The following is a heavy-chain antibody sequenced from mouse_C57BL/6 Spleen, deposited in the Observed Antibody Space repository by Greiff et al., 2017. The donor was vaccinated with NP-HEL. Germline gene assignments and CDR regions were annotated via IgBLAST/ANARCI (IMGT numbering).Heavy chain of an antibody. CDR2: INPGSGGT. CDR3: ARGRSYWYFDV. CDR1: GYAFTNYL. J-gene: IGHJ1*03. V-gene: IGHV1-54*01. Sequence: QVQLQQSGAELVRPGTSVKVSCKASGYAFTNYLIEWVKQRPGQGLEWIGVINPGSGGTNYNEKFKGKATLTADKSSSTAYMQLSSLTSEDSAVYFCARGRSYWYFDVWGTGTTVTVSS.